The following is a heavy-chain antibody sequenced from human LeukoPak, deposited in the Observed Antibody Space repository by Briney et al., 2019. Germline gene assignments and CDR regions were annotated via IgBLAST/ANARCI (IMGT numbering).Heavy chain of an antibody. V-gene: IGHV4-59*01. CDR1: GGSISSYY. Sequence: SETLSLTCTVSGGSISSYYWSWIRQPPGKGLEWIGYIYYSGSTNYNPSLKSRVTISVDTSKNQFSLKLSSVTAADTAVYYCAREIEGMVRGATNWFDPWGQGTLVTVSS. CDR3: AREIEGMVRGATNWFDP. J-gene: IGHJ5*02. CDR2: IYYSGST. D-gene: IGHD3-10*01.